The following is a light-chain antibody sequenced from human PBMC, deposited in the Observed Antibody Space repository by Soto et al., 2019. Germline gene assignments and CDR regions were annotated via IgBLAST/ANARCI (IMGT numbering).Light chain of an antibody. CDR2: EVF. Sequence: QAALTQPPSAAGTPGQSVTISCTGTKSDIGVYDFVSWYQHLPGKATRLITYEVFQRPSGVPDRFSGSKSGNTASLTVSGLQAADEADYFCKSYAGSNTYVFGSGTKVTVL. CDR1: KSDIGVYDF. CDR3: KSYAGSNTYV. J-gene: IGLJ1*01. V-gene: IGLV2-8*01.